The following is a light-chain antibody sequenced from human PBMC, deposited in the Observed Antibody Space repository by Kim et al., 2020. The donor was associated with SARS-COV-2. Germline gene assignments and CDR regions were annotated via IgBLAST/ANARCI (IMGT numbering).Light chain of an antibody. CDR1: SSNIGNNY. CDR3: GTWDGSVSARWV. J-gene: IGLJ3*02. Sequence: QKVTISYSGSSSNIGNNYVSWYQQLPGTAPKLLIYDNYKRPSGIPDRFSGSKSGTAATLGITGLQTGDEADYYCGTWDGSVSARWVFGGGTQLTVL. CDR2: DNY. V-gene: IGLV1-51*01.